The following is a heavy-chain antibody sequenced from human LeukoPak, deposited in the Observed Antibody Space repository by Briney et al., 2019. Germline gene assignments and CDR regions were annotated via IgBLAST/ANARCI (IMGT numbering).Heavy chain of an antibody. Sequence: PGGSLRLSCAASGFTFSSHAMSWVRLAPGKGLEWVSGISSGGVSTYYADSVKGRFSISRDNSKNTLYLQMNSLRAEDTAAYYCAKEPYSGSQLLDYWGQGTLVTVSS. CDR2: ISSGGVST. V-gene: IGHV3-23*01. CDR3: AKEPYSGSQLLDY. CDR1: GFTFSSHA. J-gene: IGHJ4*02. D-gene: IGHD1-26*01.